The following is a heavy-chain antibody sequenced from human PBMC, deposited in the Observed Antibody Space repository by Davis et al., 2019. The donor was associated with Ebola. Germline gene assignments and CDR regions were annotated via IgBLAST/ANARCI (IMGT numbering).Heavy chain of an antibody. CDR3: ATSSYYYDSSGYSFDY. V-gene: IGHV1-69*06. CDR2: IIPIFGTA. D-gene: IGHD3-22*01. J-gene: IGHJ4*02. CDR1: GGTFSSYA. Sequence: AASVKVSCKASGGTFSSYAISWVRQAPGQGLEWMGGIIPIFGTANYAQKFQGRVTITADKSTSTAYMELSSLRSEDTAVYYCATSSYYYDSSGYSFDYWGQGTLVTVSS.